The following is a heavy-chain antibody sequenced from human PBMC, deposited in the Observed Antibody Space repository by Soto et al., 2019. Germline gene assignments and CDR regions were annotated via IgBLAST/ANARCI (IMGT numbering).Heavy chain of an antibody. Sequence: ASVKVSCKASGYTFSGNYIHWVRQAPGQGLEWMGWISPNSGATNYAQKFQGRVTMTRDTSINTAYMELRRLKSDDTAAYYCARRGGELGDLDYWGQGTLVTAPQ. V-gene: IGHV1-2*02. D-gene: IGHD3-16*01. J-gene: IGHJ4*02. CDR1: GYTFSGNY. CDR3: ARRGGELGDLDY. CDR2: ISPNSGAT.